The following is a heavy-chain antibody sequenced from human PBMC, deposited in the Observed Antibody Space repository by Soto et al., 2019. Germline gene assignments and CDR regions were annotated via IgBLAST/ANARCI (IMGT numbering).Heavy chain of an antibody. CDR1: GYTFTSYD. D-gene: IGHD2-2*02. V-gene: IGHV1-8*01. CDR3: ARGGVVPAAIAILYWFDP. CDR2: MNPNSGNT. J-gene: IGHJ5*02. Sequence: ASVKVSCKASGYTFTSYDINWVQQATGQGLEWMGWMNPNSGNTGYAQKFQGRVTMTRNTSISTAYMELSSLRSEDTAVYYCARGGVVPAAIAILYWFDPWGQGTLVTVSS.